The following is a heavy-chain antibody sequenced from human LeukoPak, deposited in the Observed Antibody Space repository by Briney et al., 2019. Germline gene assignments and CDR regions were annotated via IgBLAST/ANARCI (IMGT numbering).Heavy chain of an antibody. J-gene: IGHJ4*02. Sequence: PGGSLRLSCAASGFTFTDHWMSWVRQTPGKGLEWVANIKEDGTEKYYVDSVKGRFTISRDDARNSLYLQMSNLRVEDTALYYCVRDSRPRGGSCFDNWGQGTLVIVSS. CDR1: GFTFTDHW. CDR3: VRDSRPRGGSCFDN. D-gene: IGHD2-15*01. CDR2: IKEDGTEK. V-gene: IGHV3-7*01.